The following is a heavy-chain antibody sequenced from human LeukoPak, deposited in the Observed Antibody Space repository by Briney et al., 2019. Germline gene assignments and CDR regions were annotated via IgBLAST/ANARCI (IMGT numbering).Heavy chain of an antibody. Sequence: ASVKVSCKASGYTFTAYYVHWVRQAPGQGLEWMGWINPNSGGTNYAQKFQGRVTMTRDTSISTAYMELSRLRPDDTAVYYCVRGTHSWYYFDYWGQGTLVTVSS. J-gene: IGHJ4*02. V-gene: IGHV1-2*02. CDR2: INPNSGGT. CDR1: GYTFTAYY. CDR3: VRGTHSWYYFDY. D-gene: IGHD6-13*01.